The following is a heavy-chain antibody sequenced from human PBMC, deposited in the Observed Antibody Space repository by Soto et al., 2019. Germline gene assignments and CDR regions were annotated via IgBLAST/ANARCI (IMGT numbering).Heavy chain of an antibody. D-gene: IGHD2-21*01. CDR1: GYTFTRYA. Sequence: QVQLVQSGAEVKKPGASVKVSCKASGYTFTRYAMHWVRQAPGQRLEWMGWINAGNGNRTYSQKFKGRVTITRDTSASTAYMELSSLRSEDTAVYYCATDLAYGIPDYWCQGPLVTVSS. CDR2: INAGNGNR. J-gene: IGHJ4*02. V-gene: IGHV1-3*01. CDR3: ATDLAYGIPDY.